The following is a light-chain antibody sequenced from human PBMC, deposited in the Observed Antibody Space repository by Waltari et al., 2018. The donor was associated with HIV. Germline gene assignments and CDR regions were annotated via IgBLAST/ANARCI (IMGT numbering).Light chain of an antibody. J-gene: IGKJ4*01. V-gene: IGKV2-28*01. CDR3: MQALQTPT. CDR1: QSLLHRNGFHY. Sequence: DIVITQSPVSLPVTPGEAASISCRSSQSLLHRNGFHYLDWYLQKPGQSQQLLIYLASNRASGGPDRFSGSGSGTDCTLKISRVEAEDVGVYYCMQALQTPTFGGGTKVEI. CDR2: LAS.